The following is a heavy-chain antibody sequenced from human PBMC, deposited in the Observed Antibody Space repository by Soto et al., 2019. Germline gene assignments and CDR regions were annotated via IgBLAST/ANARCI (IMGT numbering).Heavy chain of an antibody. J-gene: IGHJ4*02. CDR2: IWYDGSNK. CDR1: GFTFSSYG. CDR3: ARAPNPRGYSYGPIDY. Sequence: GGSLILSCAASGFTFSSYGMHWVRQAPGKGLEWVAVIWYDGSNKYYADSVKGRFTISRDNSKNTLYLQMNSLRAEDTAVYYCARAPNPRGYSYGPIDYWGQGTLVTVSS. V-gene: IGHV3-33*01. D-gene: IGHD5-18*01.